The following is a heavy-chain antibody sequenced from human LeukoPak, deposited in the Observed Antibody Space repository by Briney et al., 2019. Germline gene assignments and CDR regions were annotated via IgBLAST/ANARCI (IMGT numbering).Heavy chain of an antibody. CDR2: ISGTGDSP. V-gene: IGHV3-23*01. Sequence: GGSLRLSCAASGFTFRSYAMNWVRQAPGKGLEWVSAISGTGDSPHYADSVKGRFTISRDNSKNTLYLQMNSLRAEDTAFYYCAKDIGWFDPWGQGTLVTVPS. CDR3: AKDIGWFDP. CDR1: GFTFRSYA. J-gene: IGHJ5*02.